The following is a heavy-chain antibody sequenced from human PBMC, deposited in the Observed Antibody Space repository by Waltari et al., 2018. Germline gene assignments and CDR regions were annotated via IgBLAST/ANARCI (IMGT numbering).Heavy chain of an antibody. D-gene: IGHD3-9*01. CDR3: ARVNYDILTGYYVWDY. J-gene: IGHJ4*02. V-gene: IGHV4-31*01. CDR2: TYYSGST. Sequence: QVQLQESGPGLVKPSQTLSLTCTVSGGSISSGGYYWSWIRQHPGKGLEWIGYTYYSGSTHYNPARKSLVTISVDTSKNQFSLKLSSVTAADTAVYYCARVNYDILTGYYVWDYWGQGTLVTVSS. CDR1: GGSISSGGYY.